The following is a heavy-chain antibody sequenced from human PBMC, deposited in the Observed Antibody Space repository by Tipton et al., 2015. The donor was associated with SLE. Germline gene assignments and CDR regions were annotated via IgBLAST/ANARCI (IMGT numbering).Heavy chain of an antibody. CDR1: GGSFSGYY. D-gene: IGHD7-27*01. V-gene: IGHV4-34*01. CDR2: IYYSGTT. J-gene: IGHJ2*01. CDR3: ARSVGTWGSQYFDL. Sequence: TLSLTCAVYGGSFSGYYWSWIRQPPGKGLEWIGSIYYSGTTYYNPSLKSRVGISVETSKNQFSLNLGSVTAADTAVYYCARSVGTWGSQYFDLWGRGTLVTVSS.